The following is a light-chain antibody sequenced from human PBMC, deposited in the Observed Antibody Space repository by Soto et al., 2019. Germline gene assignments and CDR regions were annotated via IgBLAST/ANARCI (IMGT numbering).Light chain of an antibody. J-gene: IGLJ2*01. V-gene: IGLV1-44*01. CDR1: SSNIGSNT. CDR2: SNN. CDR3: ASWDDSLNGRV. Sequence: QSVLTQPPSASGTPGQRVTISCSGSSSNIGSNTVTWYQQLPGTAPRLLIYSNNQRPSGVPDRFSGSKSGTSASLAISGLQSEDEADYYCASWDDSLNGRVFGGGTMLTVL.